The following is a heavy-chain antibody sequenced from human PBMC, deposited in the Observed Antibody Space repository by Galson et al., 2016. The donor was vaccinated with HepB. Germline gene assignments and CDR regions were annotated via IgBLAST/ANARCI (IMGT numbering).Heavy chain of an antibody. D-gene: IGHD1-1*01. J-gene: IGHJ3*02. Sequence: SETLSLTCSVSGGSVSSGSHYWSWIRQPPGMALEWIGHIYYSGGTNYNPSLQSRVTMSVDMSKNQFSLKLTSVTTADTALYSCARAHRLEMRRGRGDVFDIWGPGTMVSVSS. CDR2: IYYSGGT. V-gene: IGHV4-61*01. CDR3: ARAHRLEMRRGRGDVFDI. CDR1: GGSVSSGSHY.